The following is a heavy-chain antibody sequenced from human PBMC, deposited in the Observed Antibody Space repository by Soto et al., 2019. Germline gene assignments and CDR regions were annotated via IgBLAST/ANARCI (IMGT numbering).Heavy chain of an antibody. Sequence: PSETLSLTCTVSGGSISSGSYYWGWIRQPPGKGLEWIGTIYYSGSTYYNPSLKSRVTISVDTSKNQFSLKLSSVTAADTAVYYCANVRGIKFDYWGQGTLVTVSS. J-gene: IGHJ4*02. CDR1: GGSISSGSYY. V-gene: IGHV4-39*01. CDR3: ANVRGIKFDY. D-gene: IGHD3-10*01. CDR2: IYYSGST.